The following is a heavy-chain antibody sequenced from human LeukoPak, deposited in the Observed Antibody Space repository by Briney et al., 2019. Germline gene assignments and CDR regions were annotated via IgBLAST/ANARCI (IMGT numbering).Heavy chain of an antibody. D-gene: IGHD6-13*01. J-gene: IGHJ6*03. CDR1: GYTFTSYY. Sequence: ASVKVSCKASGYTFTSYYMHWVRQAPGQGLEWMGIINPSGGSTSYAQKFQGRVTMTRDTSTSTVYMELSSLRSEDTAVYYCARDLHSSSWYLLYMDIWGKGTTVTVSS. CDR3: ARDLHSSSWYLLYMDI. V-gene: IGHV1-46*01. CDR2: INPSGGST.